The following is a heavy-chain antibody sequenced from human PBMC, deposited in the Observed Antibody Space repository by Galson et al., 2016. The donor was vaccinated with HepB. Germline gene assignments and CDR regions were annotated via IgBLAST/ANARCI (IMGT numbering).Heavy chain of an antibody. CDR3: AKGGRILWDAMDV. CDR1: GFTLSSSW. CDR2: IKQDGIEK. J-gene: IGHJ6*02. V-gene: IGHV3-7*01. D-gene: IGHD2/OR15-2a*01. Sequence: SLRLAGAASGFTLSSSWMSWVRQAPGGGLEWVANIKQDGIEKYYVDSVKGRFTISRDDAKNSVFLQMNSLRAEDTALYYCAKGGRILWDAMDVWGQGTTVTVSS.